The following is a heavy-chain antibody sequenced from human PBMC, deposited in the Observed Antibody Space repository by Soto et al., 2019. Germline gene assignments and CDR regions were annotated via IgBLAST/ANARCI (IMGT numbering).Heavy chain of an antibody. D-gene: IGHD6-13*01. J-gene: IGHJ5*02. V-gene: IGHV3-30*04. CDR2: ISYDGSNK. CDR1: GFTFSNYA. Sequence: QVQLVESGGGVVQPGRSLRLSCAASGFTFSNYAMHWVRQAPGKGLEWVAVISYDGSNKYYADSVKGRFTISRDNSKNTLYLQMNSLRTEDTAVYYCARDQGGIAVAGNHRGWFDPWGQGTLVTVSS. CDR3: ARDQGGIAVAGNHRGWFDP.